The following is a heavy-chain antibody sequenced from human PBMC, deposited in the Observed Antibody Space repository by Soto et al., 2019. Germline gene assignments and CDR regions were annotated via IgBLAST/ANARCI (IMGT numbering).Heavy chain of an antibody. D-gene: IGHD3-10*01. Sequence: SETLSLTCTVSGGSISSGDYYWSWIRQPPGKGLEWIGYIYYSGSTYYNPSLKSRVTISVDTSKNQFSLKLSSVTAADTAVYYCARGGFGEPGGYWGQGTLVTVSS. CDR3: ARGGFGEPGGY. CDR2: IYYSGST. CDR1: GGSISSGDYY. J-gene: IGHJ4*02. V-gene: IGHV4-30-4*01.